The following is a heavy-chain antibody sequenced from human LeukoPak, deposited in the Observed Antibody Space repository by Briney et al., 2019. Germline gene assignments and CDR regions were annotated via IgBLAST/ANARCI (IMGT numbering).Heavy chain of an antibody. D-gene: IGHD6-19*01. J-gene: IGHJ4*02. CDR1: GFAFSAYA. CDR3: AKEGIAVASFDY. CDR2: ISGSISGSGST. Sequence: GASLRLSCAASGFAFSAYAMSWVRQAPGKGLEWVSAISGSISGSGSTYYADSVKARFTISRDNSKNTLILQLNSLRAEDTAVYYCAKEGIAVASFDYWGQGTLVTVSS. V-gene: IGHV3-23*01.